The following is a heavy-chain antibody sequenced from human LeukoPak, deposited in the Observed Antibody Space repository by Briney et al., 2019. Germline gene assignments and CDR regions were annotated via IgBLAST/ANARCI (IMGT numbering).Heavy chain of an antibody. CDR3: TMGATTAFSFDY. CDR1: GYTFTDYY. CDR2: VDPEDGET. D-gene: IGHD1-26*01. V-gene: IGHV1-69-2*01. J-gene: IGHJ4*02. Sequence: ASVKISCKVSGYTFTDYYMHWVQQAPGKGLEWMGLVDPEDGETIYAEKFQGRVTITADTSTDTAYMELSSLRSEDTAVYYCTMGATTAFSFDYWGQGTLVTVS.